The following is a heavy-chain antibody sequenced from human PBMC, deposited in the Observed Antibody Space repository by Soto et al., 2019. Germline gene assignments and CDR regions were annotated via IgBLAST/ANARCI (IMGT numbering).Heavy chain of an antibody. CDR3: GRDGALGDTAVVDS. Sequence: QVQLVESGGGVVQPGKSLRLSCAASGFTFSTYGMHWVRQAPGKGLEWVAVIWYDGSNKYHGDSLKGRFTISRDNSKNTLYPQINHLRAEDTAVYYCGRDGALGDTAVVDSWGQGTLVTVSS. V-gene: IGHV3-33*01. D-gene: IGHD5-18*01. CDR1: GFTFSTYG. CDR2: IWYDGSNK. J-gene: IGHJ4*02.